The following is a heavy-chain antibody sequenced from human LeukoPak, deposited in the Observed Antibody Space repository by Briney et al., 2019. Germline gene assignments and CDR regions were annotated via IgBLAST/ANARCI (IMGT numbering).Heavy chain of an antibody. V-gene: IGHV3-7*01. J-gene: IGHJ4*02. D-gene: IGHD6-13*01. Sequence: GGSLRLSCAASGFTFSSYWMSWVRQAPGKGLEWVANIKQDGSEKYYVDSVKGRFTISRDNAKNSLYLQMNSLRAEDTAVYYCARDGGNAAAAGYLDYWGQGTLVTVSS. CDR2: IKQDGSEK. CDR3: ARDGGNAAAAGYLDY. CDR1: GFTFSSYW.